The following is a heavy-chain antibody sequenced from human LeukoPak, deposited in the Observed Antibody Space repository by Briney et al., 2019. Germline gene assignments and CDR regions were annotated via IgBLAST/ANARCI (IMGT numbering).Heavy chain of an antibody. CDR3: ARAVAAADSY. CDR1: GFTFSSYA. J-gene: IGHJ4*02. Sequence: GGSLRLSCAASGFTFSSYAMSWVRQAPGKGLEWVSVISGSGDRTYYADSVKGRFTISRDNVKNSVYLQMNSLRAEDTAVYSCARAVAAADSYWGRGTLVTVSS. V-gene: IGHV3-23*01. CDR2: ISGSGDRT. D-gene: IGHD6-13*01.